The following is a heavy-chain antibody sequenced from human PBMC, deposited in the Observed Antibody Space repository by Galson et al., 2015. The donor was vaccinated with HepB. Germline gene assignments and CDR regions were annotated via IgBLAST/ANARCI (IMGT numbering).Heavy chain of an antibody. CDR2: VRGSGDFR. V-gene: IGHV3-23*01. J-gene: IGHJ4*02. CDR3: VKRSFEDNIVGTHFDH. D-gene: IGHD1-26*01. Sequence: SLRLSCAASGFTFSNYGMGWVRQAPGKGLEWVSSVRGSGDFRYYAGSVKGRFTISRDNSKSTLYLQMDNLRVEDTAVYWCVKRSFEDNIVGTHFDHWGQGTLVTVSS. CDR1: GFTFSNYG.